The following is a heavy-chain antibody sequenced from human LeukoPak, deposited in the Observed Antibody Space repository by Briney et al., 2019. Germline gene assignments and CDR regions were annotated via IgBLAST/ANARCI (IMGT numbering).Heavy chain of an antibody. CDR1: GYTFTSYD. V-gene: IGHV1-8*03. D-gene: IGHD6-6*01. CDR3: ARSGVSSSSDYYYYYMDV. CDR2: MNPNSGNT. Sequence: ASVKVSCKASGYTFTSYDINWVRQATGQGLEWMGWMNPNSGNTGYAQKFQGRVTITRNTSISTAYMELSSLRSEDTAVYYCARSGVSSSSDYYYYYMDVWGKGTTVTVSS. J-gene: IGHJ6*03.